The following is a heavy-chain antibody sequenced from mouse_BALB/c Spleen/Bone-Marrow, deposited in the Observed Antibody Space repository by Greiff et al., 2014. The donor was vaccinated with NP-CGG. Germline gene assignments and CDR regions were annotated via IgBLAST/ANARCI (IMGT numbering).Heavy chain of an antibody. CDR3: ARGGIYYGSSSFAY. CDR1: GYTFTDYA. V-gene: IGHV1-67*01. J-gene: IGHJ3*01. D-gene: IGHD1-1*01. CDR2: TSTYSGNT. Sequence: VQLQQSGPELVRPGVSVKISCKGSGYTFTDYAMHWVKQSHAKSLEWIGVTSTYSGNTNYNQKFKGKATMTVDKSSSTAYMELARLTSEDSAIYYCARGGIYYGSSSFAYWGQGTLVTVSA.